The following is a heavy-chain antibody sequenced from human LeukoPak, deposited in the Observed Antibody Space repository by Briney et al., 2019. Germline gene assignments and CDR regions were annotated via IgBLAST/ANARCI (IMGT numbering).Heavy chain of an antibody. Sequence: SGGSLRLSCAASGFTFSSYWMSWVRQAPGKGLEWMANIKQDGSEKYYVDSVKGRFTISRDNAKNSLYLQMNSLRAEDTAVYYCARELKSGYSGTYYYYYMDVWGKGTTVTVSS. CDR1: GFTFSSYW. CDR3: ARELKSGYSGTYYYYYMDV. V-gene: IGHV3-7*01. D-gene: IGHD5-12*01. CDR2: IKQDGSEK. J-gene: IGHJ6*03.